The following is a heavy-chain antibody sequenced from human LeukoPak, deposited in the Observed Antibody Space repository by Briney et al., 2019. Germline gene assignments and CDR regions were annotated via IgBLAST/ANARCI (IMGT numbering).Heavy chain of an antibody. Sequence: SETLSLTCTVSGGSIKSYYWNWIRQPPGKGLEWIGHIFYSGSTTYNPSVKSRVTMSVDRSRNQFSLKLTSVTAADTAVYYCARGTRSSGLFYWGQGTLVIVSS. D-gene: IGHD3-10*01. CDR3: ARGTRSSGLFY. V-gene: IGHV4-59*01. CDR1: GGSIKSYY. J-gene: IGHJ4*02. CDR2: IFYSGST.